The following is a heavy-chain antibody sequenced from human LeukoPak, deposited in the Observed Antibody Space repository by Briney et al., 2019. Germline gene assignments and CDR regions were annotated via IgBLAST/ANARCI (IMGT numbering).Heavy chain of an antibody. CDR1: GYSIRSGYY. J-gene: IGHJ4*02. D-gene: IGHD4-11*01. Sequence: SETLSLTCAVSGYSIRSGYYWGWIRQPPGKGLEWIGSIYHSGSTYYNPSLKSRVTISVDTSKNQSSLKLSSVTAADTAVYYCARSSQATVTRRGFDYWGQGTLVTVSS. V-gene: IGHV4-38-2*01. CDR2: IYHSGST. CDR3: ARSSQATVTRRGFDY.